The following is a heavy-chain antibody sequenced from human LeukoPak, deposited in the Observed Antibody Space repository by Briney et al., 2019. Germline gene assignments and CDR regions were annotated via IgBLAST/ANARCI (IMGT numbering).Heavy chain of an antibody. CDR3: ARSAYCSGGSCYATGLFDY. J-gene: IGHJ4*02. V-gene: IGHV4-59*08. CDR2: IYYSGGP. Sequence: PSETLSLTCTVSGGSISSYYWSWIRQPSGKGLEWIGYIYYSGGPTYNPSLKSRVTISIDTSKNQFSLQLTSVTAADTAVYYCARSAYCSGGSCYATGLFDYWGQGTLVTVSS. CDR1: GGSISSYY. D-gene: IGHD2-15*01.